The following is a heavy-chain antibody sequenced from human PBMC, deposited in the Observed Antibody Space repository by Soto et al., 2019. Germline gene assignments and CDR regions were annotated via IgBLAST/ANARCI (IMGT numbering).Heavy chain of an antibody. Sequence: SETLSLTCSASSASLSSSTYHWSWIRQPQGRGPEWIGSIYYSGNTYYKPSLKSRVSISIDTSRNQFSLKLTSVTAADTGVYYCASSSPFHYWGPGILVTVS. J-gene: IGHJ4*02. CDR1: SASLSSSTYH. V-gene: IGHV4-39*01. D-gene: IGHD6-6*01. CDR3: ASSSPFHY. CDR2: IYYSGNT.